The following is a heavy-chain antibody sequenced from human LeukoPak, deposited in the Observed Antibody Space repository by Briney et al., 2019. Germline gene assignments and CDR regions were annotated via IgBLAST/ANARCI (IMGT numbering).Heavy chain of an antibody. D-gene: IGHD3-3*01. CDR3: AMVSFYDA. J-gene: IGHJ5*02. Sequence: GASVKVSCKASGYTFTSYGISWVRQAPGQGLEWMGWINPNSGGTNYAQKFQGRVTMTRDTSISTAYMELSRLRSDDTAVYYCAMVSFYDAWGQGTLVTVSS. CDR2: INPNSGGT. CDR1: GYTFTSYG. V-gene: IGHV1-2*02.